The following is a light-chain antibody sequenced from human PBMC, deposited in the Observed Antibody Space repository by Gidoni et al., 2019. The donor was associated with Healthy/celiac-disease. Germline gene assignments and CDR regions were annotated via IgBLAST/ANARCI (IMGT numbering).Light chain of an antibody. CDR3: QQSYSTRYT. Sequence: DIQMTQSPSSLSASVRDRVTITCRASQSSSSYLNWYQQKPGKAPKLLIYAASSLQSGVPSRFSGSGSGTDFTLTISSLQPEDFATYYCQQSYSTRYTFGQGTKLEIK. CDR2: AAS. CDR1: QSSSSY. J-gene: IGKJ2*01. V-gene: IGKV1-39*01.